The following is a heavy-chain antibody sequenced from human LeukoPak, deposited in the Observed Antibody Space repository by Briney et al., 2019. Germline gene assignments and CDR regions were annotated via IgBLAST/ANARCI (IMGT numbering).Heavy chain of an antibody. J-gene: IGHJ4*02. V-gene: IGHV4-59*01. D-gene: IGHD5-18*01. CDR1: GGSISSYY. CDR3: ARAGGVDTAMDANFDY. Sequence: SETLSLTCTVSGGSISSYYWSWIRQPPGKGLEWIGYIYHNGGTNYNPSLRSRVTISVDTSKNHFSLRLSSVTAADTAMYYCARAGGVDTAMDANFDYWGQGTLVTVSS. CDR2: IYHNGGT.